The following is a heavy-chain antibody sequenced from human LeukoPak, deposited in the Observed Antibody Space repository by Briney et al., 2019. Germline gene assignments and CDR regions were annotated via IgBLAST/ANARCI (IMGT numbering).Heavy chain of an antibody. CDR2: ISGSGGST. CDR3: AKDLVVVVAATPGGYYFDY. D-gene: IGHD2-15*01. V-gene: IGHV3-23*01. CDR1: GGSFSGYY. J-gene: IGHJ4*02. Sequence: SSETLSLTCAVYGGSFSGYYWSWARQAPGKGLEWVSAISGSGGSTYYADSVKGRFTISRDNSKNTLYLQMNSLRAEDTAVYYCAKDLVVVVAATPGGYYFDYWGQGTLVTVSS.